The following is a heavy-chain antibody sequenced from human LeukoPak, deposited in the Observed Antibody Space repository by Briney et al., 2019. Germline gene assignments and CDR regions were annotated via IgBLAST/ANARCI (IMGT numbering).Heavy chain of an antibody. CDR2: IYYSGST. V-gene: IGHV4-59*02. J-gene: IGHJ4*02. CDR3: ARGARSSSWFFDY. D-gene: IGHD6-13*01. Sequence: PGGSLRLSCAASGFTVSSNYMSWVRQAPGKGLEWIGYIYYSGSTNYNPSLKSRVTISVDTSKNQFSLKLSSVTAADTAVYYCARGARSSSWFFDYWGQGTLVTVSS. CDR1: GFTVSSNY.